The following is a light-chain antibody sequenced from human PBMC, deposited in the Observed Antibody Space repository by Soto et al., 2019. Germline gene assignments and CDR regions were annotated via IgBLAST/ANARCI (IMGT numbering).Light chain of an antibody. CDR3: STYTDKTYI. J-gene: IGLJ1*01. Sequence: QSVLTQPASVTGTPGQSITISCTTSNIDVDDYKYISWYRQHPGEAPKIIIYEVSNRPSGISNRFSGSKSGNTASLTISGLQTEDEAEYFCSTYTDKTYIFGSGTKVTVL. CDR1: NIDVDDYKY. CDR2: EVS. V-gene: IGLV2-14*01.